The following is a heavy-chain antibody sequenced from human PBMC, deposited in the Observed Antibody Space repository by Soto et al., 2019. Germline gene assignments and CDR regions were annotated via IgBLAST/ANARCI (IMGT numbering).Heavy chain of an antibody. J-gene: IGHJ5*02. CDR2: IIPILGIA. CDR1: GGTFSSYT. CDR3: ARAPVAGTSPFDP. Sequence: SVKVSCKASGGTFSSYTISWVRQAPGQGLEWMGRIIPILGIANYAQKFQGRVTITADKSTSTAYMELSSLRSEDTAVYYCARAPVAGTSPFDPWGQGTLVTVSS. D-gene: IGHD6-19*01. V-gene: IGHV1-69*02.